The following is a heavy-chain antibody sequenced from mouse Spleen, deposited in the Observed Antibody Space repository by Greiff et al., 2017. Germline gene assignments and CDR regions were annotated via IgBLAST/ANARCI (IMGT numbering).Heavy chain of an antibody. Sequence: QVQLQQSGAELARPGASVKMSCKASGYTFTSYTMHWVKQRPGQGLEWIGYINPSSGYTKYNQKFKDKATLTADKSSSTAYMQLSSLTSEDSAVYYCARSRGSVYAMDYWGQGTSVTVSS. D-gene: IGHD1-1*01. CDR1: GYTFTSYT. V-gene: IGHV1-4*01. CDR2: INPSSGYT. J-gene: IGHJ4*01. CDR3: ARSRGSVYAMDY.